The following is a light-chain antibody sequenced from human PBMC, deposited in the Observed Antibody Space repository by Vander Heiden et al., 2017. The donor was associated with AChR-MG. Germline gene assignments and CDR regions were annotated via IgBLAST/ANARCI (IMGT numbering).Light chain of an antibody. CDR1: QSVSSN. Sequence: EIVMTQSPATLSVSPGERATLPCRASQSVSSNLAWYQQKPGKAPRLLMYGASTRATGIPARFSGSGSGTEFTLTISRLQSEDFAAYYCQQYNNWSYTFGQGTKLEIK. CDR2: GAS. V-gene: IGKV3-15*01. J-gene: IGKJ2*01. CDR3: QQYNNWSYT.